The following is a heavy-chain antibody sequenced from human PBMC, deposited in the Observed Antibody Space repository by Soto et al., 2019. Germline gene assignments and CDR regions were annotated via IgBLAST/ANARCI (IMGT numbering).Heavy chain of an antibody. Sequence: ASETLSLTCAVSGYSISSGYYWGWIRQPPGKGLEWIGSIYHSGSTYYNPSLKSRVTISVDTSKNQFSLKLSSVTAADTAVYYCAIGYSYGGYFDYWDQGTMVTASS. J-gene: IGHJ4*02. CDR3: AIGYSYGGYFDY. D-gene: IGHD5-18*01. CDR1: GYSISSGYY. V-gene: IGHV4-38-2*01. CDR2: IYHSGST.